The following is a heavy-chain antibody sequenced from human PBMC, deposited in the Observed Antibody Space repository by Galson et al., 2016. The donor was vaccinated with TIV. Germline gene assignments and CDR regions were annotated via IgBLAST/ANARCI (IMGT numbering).Heavy chain of an antibody. V-gene: IGHV1-18*04. Sequence: SVKVFCKASGYTLTNYGISWVRQAPGQGLEWMGWISGYDSNREYAQKVQGRVTMSIDTSTSTAYMEVGSLKSDDTAVYYCARDAPYASAWSIDYWGQGTLVTVSP. D-gene: IGHD2-2*01. CDR2: ISGYDSNR. J-gene: IGHJ4*02. CDR3: ARDAPYASAWSIDY. CDR1: GYTLTNYG.